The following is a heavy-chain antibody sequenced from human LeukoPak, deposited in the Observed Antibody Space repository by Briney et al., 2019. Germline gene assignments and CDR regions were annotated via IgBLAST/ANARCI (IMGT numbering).Heavy chain of an antibody. CDR2: IYYSGST. CDR1: AGSTRGYY. V-gene: IGHV4-59*08. J-gene: IGHJ4*02. CDR3: ARLNSIGDESSFDY. Sequence: SETPSLTCIVSAGSTRGYYWSWIRQPPGKGLEWIGYIYYSGSTKYNPSLKSRVTISVDTSERQFSLKLSSVTAADTAVYYCARLNSIGDESSFDYWGQGTLVTVSS. D-gene: IGHD2-21*02.